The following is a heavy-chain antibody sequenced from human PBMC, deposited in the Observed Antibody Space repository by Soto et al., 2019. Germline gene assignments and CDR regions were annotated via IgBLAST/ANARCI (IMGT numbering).Heavy chain of an antibody. CDR2: MNPNTGNS. D-gene: IGHD1-1*01. J-gene: IGHJ4*02. CDR1: GYTFTSYD. V-gene: IGHV1-8*01. CDR3: ARRAETNGWNGFGADKYYFDF. Sequence: ASVKVSCRASGYTFTSYDIYWVRQATGQGLEWMGWMNPNTGNSGYAQKFQGRVTMTSDTSISTAHMELSSLRSEDTAVYYCARRAETNGWNGFGADKYYFDFWGQGTLVTVSS.